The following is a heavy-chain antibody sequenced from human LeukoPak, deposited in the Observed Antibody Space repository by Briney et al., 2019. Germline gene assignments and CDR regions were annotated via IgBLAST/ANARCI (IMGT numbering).Heavy chain of an antibody. CDR3: AREGREAVAGISYYYYYMDV. V-gene: IGHV4-4*02. CDR2: IYHSGST. J-gene: IGHJ6*03. CDR1: GGSISSSNW. Sequence: SETLSLTGAVSGGSISSSNWWRWVRQPPGKGLEWIGEIYHSGSTNYNPSLKSRVTISVDKSKNQFSLKLSSVTAADTAVYYCAREGREAVAGISYYYYYMDVWGKGTTVTVSS. D-gene: IGHD6-19*01.